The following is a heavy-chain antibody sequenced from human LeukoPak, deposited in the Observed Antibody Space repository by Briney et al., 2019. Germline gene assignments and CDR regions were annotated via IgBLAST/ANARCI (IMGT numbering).Heavy chain of an antibody. CDR2: ITSSDSTT. V-gene: IGHV3-48*03. Sequence: GGSLRLSCVASGFTFSSYEMNWVRQAPGRGLEWLSYITSSDSTTHYADSVKGRFTISRDDAQNSLYLQMNSLRVEDTAVYYCARGSSSWYWFDPWGQGTLVTVSS. CDR1: GFTFSSYE. CDR3: ARGSSSWYWFDP. D-gene: IGHD6-13*01. J-gene: IGHJ5*02.